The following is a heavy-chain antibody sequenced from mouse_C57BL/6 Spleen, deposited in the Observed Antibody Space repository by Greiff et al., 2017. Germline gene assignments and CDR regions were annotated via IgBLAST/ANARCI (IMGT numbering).Heavy chain of an antibody. CDR3: ARFPLNTTVDYYAMDY. D-gene: IGHD1-1*01. J-gene: IGHJ4*01. CDR1: GYTFTSYG. CDR2: IYPRSGNT. V-gene: IGHV1-81*01. Sequence: QVQLQQSGAELARPGASVKLSCKASGYTFTSYGISWVKQRTGQGLEWIGEIYPRSGNTYYNKKFKGKATLTADKSSSTAYMELRSLTSEDSAVYFCARFPLNTTVDYYAMDYWGQGTSVTVSS.